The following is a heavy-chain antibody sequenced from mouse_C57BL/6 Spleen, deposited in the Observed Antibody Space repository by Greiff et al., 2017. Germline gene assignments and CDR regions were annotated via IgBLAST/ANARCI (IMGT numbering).Heavy chain of an antibody. V-gene: IGHV7-3*01. D-gene: IGHD2-1*01. CDR1: GFTFTDYY. CDR2: IRNKANGYTT. J-gene: IGHJ2*01. Sequence: EVKVVESGGGLVQPGGSLSLSCAASGFTFTDYYMSWVRQPPGKALEWLGFIRNKANGYTTEYSASVKGRFTISRDNSQSILYLQMHALRAEDSATYYCARSLYGNYFDYWGQGTTLTVSS. CDR3: ARSLYGNYFDY.